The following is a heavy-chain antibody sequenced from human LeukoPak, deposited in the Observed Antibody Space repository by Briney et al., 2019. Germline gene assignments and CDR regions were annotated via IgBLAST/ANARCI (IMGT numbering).Heavy chain of an antibody. CDR1: GFTFSSYA. D-gene: IGHD1-20*01. CDR2: ISTSGGST. CDR3: AKQFLTGTTRGYFDY. J-gene: IGHJ4*02. Sequence: PGGSLRLSCAASGFTFSSYAMSWVRQAPGKGLEWVSAISTSGGSTYYADSVKGRFTISRDNSKNTLYLQMSSLRAEDTAVYYCAKQFLTGTTRGYFDYWGQGTLVTVSS. V-gene: IGHV3-23*01.